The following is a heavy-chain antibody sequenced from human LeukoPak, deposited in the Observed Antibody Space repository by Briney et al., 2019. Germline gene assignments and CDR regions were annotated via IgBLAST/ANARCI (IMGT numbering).Heavy chain of an antibody. CDR1: GYTFTGYY. Sequence: ASVKVSCKASGYTFTGYYMHWVRRAPGQGLEWMGWINPNSGGTNYAQKFQGRVTMTRDTSISTAYMELSRLGADDTAVYYCARPGFDYGGLSVDYWGQGTLVTVSS. V-gene: IGHV1-2*02. D-gene: IGHD4-23*01. J-gene: IGHJ4*02. CDR3: ARPGFDYGGLSVDY. CDR2: INPNSGGT.